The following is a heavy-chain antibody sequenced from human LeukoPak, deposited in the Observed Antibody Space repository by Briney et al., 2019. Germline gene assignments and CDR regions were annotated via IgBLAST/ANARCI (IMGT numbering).Heavy chain of an antibody. CDR3: ARGGRATPIYYMDV. J-gene: IGHJ6*03. Sequence: GWSLRLSCAASGFTFSSYSMNWVRQAPGKGLEWVSSISSSGSYIYYADSVKGRFTISRDNAKNSLYLQMNSLRAEDTAVYYCARGGRATPIYYMDVWGRGTTVTVSS. V-gene: IGHV3-21*01. CDR1: GFTFSSYS. CDR2: ISSSGSYI. D-gene: IGHD3-16*01.